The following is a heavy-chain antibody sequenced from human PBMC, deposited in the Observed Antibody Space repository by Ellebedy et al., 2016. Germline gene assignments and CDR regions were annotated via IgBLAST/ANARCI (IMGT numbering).Heavy chain of an antibody. CDR2: INHSGRT. D-gene: IGHD1/OR15-1a*01. CDR1: GGSFSGYY. Sequence: SETLSLTXALYGGSFSGYYWTWILQPPGKGLECIGEINHSGRTRHNPSLKSRITISVDTSKSQFSLKLGSVTAADTALYYCASNNSRQFDHWGQGALVAVSP. V-gene: IGHV4-34*01. J-gene: IGHJ4*02. CDR3: ASNNSRQFDH.